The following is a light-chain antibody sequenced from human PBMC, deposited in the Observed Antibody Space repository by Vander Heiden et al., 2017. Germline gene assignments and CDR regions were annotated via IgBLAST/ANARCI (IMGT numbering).Light chain of an antibody. Sequence: DIQMTQSPSTLSASVGDTVTITCRASLSITRYLAWFQQKPGKAPKLLMFKASDLENGVPSRFRGSGFGTEFALTITSLQPDDFATYYCQQDKGYPWTFGQGTKVEVK. CDR1: LSITRY. V-gene: IGKV1-5*03. CDR3: QQDKGYPWT. CDR2: KAS. J-gene: IGKJ1*01.